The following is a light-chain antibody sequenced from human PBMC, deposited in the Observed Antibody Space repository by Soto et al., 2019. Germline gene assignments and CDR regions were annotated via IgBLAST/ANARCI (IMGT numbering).Light chain of an antibody. Sequence: EIVLTQSPGTLSLSPGERVTLSCRPSQSLSSTYLAWYQQKPGQAPRLLIYGASNRATGIPARFSGSGSGTDFTLTISSLEPEDFAVYYCQQRSNWPPWTFGQGTKVDIK. CDR2: GAS. CDR1: QSLSSTY. CDR3: QQRSNWPPWT. J-gene: IGKJ1*01. V-gene: IGKV3-11*01.